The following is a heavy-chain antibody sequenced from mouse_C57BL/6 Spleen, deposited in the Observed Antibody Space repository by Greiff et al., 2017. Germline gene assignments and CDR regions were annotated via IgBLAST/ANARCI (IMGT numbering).Heavy chain of an antibody. CDR3: AIYYGSPYWYFDV. J-gene: IGHJ1*03. D-gene: IGHD1-1*01. CDR1: GFTFSDYG. V-gene: IGHV5-17*01. CDR2: ISSGSSTI. Sequence: DVMLVESGGGLVKPGGSLKLSCAASGFTFSDYGMHWVRQAPEKGLEWVAYISSGSSTIYYADTVKGRFTISRDNAKNTLFLQMTSLRSEDTAMYYCAIYYGSPYWYFDVWGTGTTVTVSS.